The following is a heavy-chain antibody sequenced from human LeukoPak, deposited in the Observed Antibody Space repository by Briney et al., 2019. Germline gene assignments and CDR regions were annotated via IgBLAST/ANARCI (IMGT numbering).Heavy chain of an antibody. CDR1: GYTFPSYF. J-gene: IGHJ4*02. D-gene: IGHD3-3*01. Sequence: ASVKVSCKASGYTFPSYFKHWVRLAPGQGLEWMGIINPTGGSTTYAQKFQGRVTITADESTSTAYMELSSLRSEDTAVYYCARGLRFLEWFYYWGQGTLVTVSS. CDR2: INPTGGST. CDR3: ARGLRFLEWFYY. V-gene: IGHV1-46*01.